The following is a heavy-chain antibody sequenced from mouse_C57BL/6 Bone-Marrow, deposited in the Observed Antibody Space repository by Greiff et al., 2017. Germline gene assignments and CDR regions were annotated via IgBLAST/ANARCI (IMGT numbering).Heavy chain of an antibody. CDR1: GYTFTSYW. CDR3: ARSRYGAWFAY. Sequence: VQLQQPGAELVKPGASVKLSCKASGYTFTSYWMHWVKQRPGRGLEWSGRIDPNSGGTKYNEKFKSKATLTVDKPSSTAYMQLSSLTSEDSAVYYCARSRYGAWFAYWGQGTLVTVSA. D-gene: IGHD2-14*01. V-gene: IGHV1-72*01. J-gene: IGHJ3*01. CDR2: IDPNSGGT.